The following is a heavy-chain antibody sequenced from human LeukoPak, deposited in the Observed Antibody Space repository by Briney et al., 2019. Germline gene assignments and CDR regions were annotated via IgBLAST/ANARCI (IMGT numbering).Heavy chain of an antibody. CDR3: AREVAVAGGPDY. CDR1: GGSISSYY. J-gene: IGHJ4*02. Sequence: SETLSLTCTVSGGSISSYYWSWIRQPPGKGLEWIGYIYYSGSTNYNPSLKSRVTISVDTSKNRFSLKLSSVTAADTAVYYCAREVAVAGGPDYWGQGTLVTVSS. V-gene: IGHV4-59*01. CDR2: IYYSGST. D-gene: IGHD6-19*01.